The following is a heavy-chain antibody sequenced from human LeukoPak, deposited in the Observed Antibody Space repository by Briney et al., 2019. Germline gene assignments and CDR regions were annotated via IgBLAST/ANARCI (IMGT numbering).Heavy chain of an antibody. V-gene: IGHV3-21*01. Sequence: PGGSLRLSCAASGFTFSSYSMNWVRQAPGKGLEWVSSIISISSYIYYADSVKGRFTISRDNASNSLYLQMNSLRAEDTAVYYCARDKPIDFWSGLPGVYGMDVWGQGTTVTVSS. CDR2: IISISSYI. D-gene: IGHD3-3*01. CDR1: GFTFSSYS. CDR3: ARDKPIDFWSGLPGVYGMDV. J-gene: IGHJ6*02.